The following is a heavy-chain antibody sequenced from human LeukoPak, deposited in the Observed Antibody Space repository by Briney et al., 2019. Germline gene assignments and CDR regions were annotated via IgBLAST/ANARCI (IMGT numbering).Heavy chain of an antibody. CDR1: GGTFGSYA. V-gene: IGHV1-69*01. Sequence: SVKVSCKASGGTFGSYAISWVRQAPGQGLEWMGGIIPIFGTANYAQKFQGRVTITADESTSTAYMELSSLRSEDTAVYYCARGRGDIVVVPAATNWFDPWGQGTLVTVSS. J-gene: IGHJ5*02. D-gene: IGHD2-2*01. CDR2: IIPIFGTA. CDR3: ARGRGDIVVVPAATNWFDP.